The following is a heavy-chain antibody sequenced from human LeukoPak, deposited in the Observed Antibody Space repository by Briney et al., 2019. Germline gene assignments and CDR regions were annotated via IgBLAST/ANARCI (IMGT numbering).Heavy chain of an antibody. CDR2: IRSKAYGGTT. D-gene: IGHD3-9*01. CDR1: GFTFSDFH. J-gene: IGHJ4*02. V-gene: IGHV3-49*03. Sequence: GGSLRLSCVVSGFTFSDFHMSWLRQAPGKGLEWVGFIRSKAYGGTTEYAASVKGRFTISRDDSKSIAYLQMNSLKTEDTAVYYCTMYYDILTGRNPFDYWGQGTLVTVSS. CDR3: TMYYDILTGRNPFDY.